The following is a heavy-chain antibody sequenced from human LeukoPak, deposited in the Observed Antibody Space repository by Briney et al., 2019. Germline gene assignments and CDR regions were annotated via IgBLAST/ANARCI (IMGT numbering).Heavy chain of an antibody. CDR2: IYSRGNT. V-gene: IGHV4-59*01. J-gene: IGHJ5*02. Sequence: SETLSLTCTVSGVSISSYYWSWIRQPPGKGLEWIGYIYSRGNTNYSPSLKSRVAISIDTSKNQLSLKLSSVTAADTAPYYCAREVYYGSASPTPPWFDPWGQGILVTVSS. CDR1: GVSISSYY. D-gene: IGHD3-10*01. CDR3: AREVYYGSASPTPPWFDP.